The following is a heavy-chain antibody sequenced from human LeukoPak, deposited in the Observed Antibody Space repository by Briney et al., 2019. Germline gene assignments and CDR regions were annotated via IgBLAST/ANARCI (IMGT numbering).Heavy chain of an antibody. V-gene: IGHV4-59*01. CDR2: IYYSGST. D-gene: IGHD3-10*01. CDR1: GGSISSYY. CDR3: ARRRGYYGSGSFLYFDY. J-gene: IGHJ4*02. Sequence: SETLSLTCTVSGGSISSYYWSWIRQPPGKGLEWIGYIYYSGSTNYNPSLKSRVTISVDTSKNQLSLKLSSVTAADTAVYYCARRRGYYGSGSFLYFDYWGQGTLVTVSS.